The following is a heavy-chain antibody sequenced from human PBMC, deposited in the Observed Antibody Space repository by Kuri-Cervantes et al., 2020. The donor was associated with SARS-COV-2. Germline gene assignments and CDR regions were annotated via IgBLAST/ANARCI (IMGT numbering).Heavy chain of an antibody. Sequence: GSLRLSCTVSGGSISSHYWSWIRQPPGKGLEWIGYIYYSGSTNYNPSLKSRVTISVDTSKNQFSLKLSSVTAADTAVYYCARLEVWGPGTLVTVSS. CDR3: ARLEV. CDR1: GGSISSHY. D-gene: IGHD3-3*01. CDR2: IYYSGST. V-gene: IGHV4-59*08. J-gene: IGHJ4*02.